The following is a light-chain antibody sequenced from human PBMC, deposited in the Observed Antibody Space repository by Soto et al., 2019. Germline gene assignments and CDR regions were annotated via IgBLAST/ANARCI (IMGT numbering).Light chain of an antibody. CDR1: QSLLHSNGYNY. J-gene: IGKJ2*02. CDR2: LGS. CDR3: MQALQSPRT. Sequence: DIVMTQSPLSLPVTPGEPASISCRSSQSLLHSNGYNYLDWYLQKPGQSQQLLIYLGSNRASGVHDMFSGSGSGTDYTLKISRVEAEDVGVYYCMQALQSPRTFGQGTKLEIK. V-gene: IGKV2-28*01.